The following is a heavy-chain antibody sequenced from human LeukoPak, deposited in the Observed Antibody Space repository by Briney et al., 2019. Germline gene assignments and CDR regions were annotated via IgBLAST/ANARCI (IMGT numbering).Heavy chain of an antibody. CDR3: AIWGQQLAFDY. CDR2: IIPIFGTA. J-gene: IGHJ4*02. CDR1: GGTFISYA. D-gene: IGHD6-13*01. V-gene: IGHV1-69*05. Sequence: ASVKVSCKASGGTFISYAISWVRQAPGQGLEWMGGIIPIFGTANYAQKFQGRVTITTDESTSTAYVELSSLRSEDTAVYYCAIWGQQLAFDYWGQGTLVTVSS.